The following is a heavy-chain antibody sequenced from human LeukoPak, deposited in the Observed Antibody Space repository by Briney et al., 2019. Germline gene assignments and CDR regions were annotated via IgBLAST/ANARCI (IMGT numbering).Heavy chain of an antibody. CDR2: LSYDGYND. CDR3: AKNKGSYQYNYYGMEV. CDR1: GFTLSSYG. V-gene: IGHV3-30*18. D-gene: IGHD3-10*01. Sequence: PGKSLRLSCVASGFTLSSYGMHWVRQAPGKGLEWVAALSYDGYNDHYADSVRGRFTISRDNSKNTLFLQMNNLRVEDTAMYYCAKNKGSYQYNYYGMEVWGQGTTVTVSS. J-gene: IGHJ6*02.